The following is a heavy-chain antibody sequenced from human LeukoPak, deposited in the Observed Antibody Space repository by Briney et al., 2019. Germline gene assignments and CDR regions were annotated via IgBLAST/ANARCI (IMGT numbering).Heavy chain of an antibody. CDR2: ISSSGSTI. J-gene: IGHJ5*02. Sequence: GGSLRLSCAASGFTFSSYEMNWVRQAPGKGLEWVSYISSSGSTIWYADSVKGRFTISRDNAKNSLYLQMNNLRAEDTAVYYCVRLNWFDPWGQGALVTVSS. V-gene: IGHV3-48*03. CDR1: GFTFSSYE. CDR3: VRLNWFDP.